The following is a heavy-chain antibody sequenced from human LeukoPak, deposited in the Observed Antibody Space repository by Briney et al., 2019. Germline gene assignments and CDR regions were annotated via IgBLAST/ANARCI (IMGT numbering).Heavy chain of an antibody. J-gene: IGHJ3*02. V-gene: IGHV1-69*04. CDR2: IIPILGIA. CDR1: GGTFSSYT. Sequence: ASVKVPCKASGGTFSSYTISWVRQAPGQGLEWMGRIIPILGIANYAQKFQGRVTITADKSTSTAYMELSSLRSEDTAAYYCARDLDGAAAGTGAFDIWGRGTMVTVSS. CDR3: ARDLDGAAAGTGAFDI. D-gene: IGHD6-13*01.